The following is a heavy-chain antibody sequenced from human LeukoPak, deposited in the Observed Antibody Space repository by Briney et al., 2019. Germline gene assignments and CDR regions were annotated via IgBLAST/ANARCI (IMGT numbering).Heavy chain of an antibody. CDR2: IKSKTDGGTT. D-gene: IGHD2-2*01. Sequence: GGSLRLSCAASGFTFTYYSMNWVRQAPGKGLEWVGRIKSKTDGGTTDYAAPVKGRFTISRDDSKNTLYLQMNSLKTEDTAVYYYTTLIRYCSSTSCYVDYWGQGTLVTVSS. CDR3: TTLIRYCSSTSCYVDY. V-gene: IGHV3-15*01. CDR1: GFTFTYYS. J-gene: IGHJ4*02.